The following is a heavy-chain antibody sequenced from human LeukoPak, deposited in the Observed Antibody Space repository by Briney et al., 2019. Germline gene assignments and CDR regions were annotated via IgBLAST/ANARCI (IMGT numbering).Heavy chain of an antibody. CDR2: INHSGST. CDR1: GGSFSGYY. V-gene: IGHV4-34*01. Sequence: SETLSLTCAVYGGSFSGYYWSWIRQPPGKGLEWIGEINHSGSTNYNPSLKSRVTISVDTFKNQFSLKLSSVTAADTAVYYCARGEVVQDYWGQGTLVTVSS. J-gene: IGHJ4*02. D-gene: IGHD3-16*02. CDR3: ARGEVVQDY.